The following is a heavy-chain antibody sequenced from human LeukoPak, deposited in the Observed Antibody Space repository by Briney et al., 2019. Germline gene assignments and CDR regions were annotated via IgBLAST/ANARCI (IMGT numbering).Heavy chain of an antibody. D-gene: IGHD3-9*01. V-gene: IGHV3-23*01. CDR3: AKDGLYFDGSTHIYYFDS. J-gene: IGHJ4*02. CDR2: ITYNGAAT. Sequence: GSLRLSCAASGFSFGGYAMTWVRQAPGKGLEWVSSITYNGAATYYLDSVKARFTISRDNSRSTLYLQMDSLTAEDTALYYCAKDGLYFDGSTHIYYFDSWGQGTLVAVSS. CDR1: GFSFGGYA.